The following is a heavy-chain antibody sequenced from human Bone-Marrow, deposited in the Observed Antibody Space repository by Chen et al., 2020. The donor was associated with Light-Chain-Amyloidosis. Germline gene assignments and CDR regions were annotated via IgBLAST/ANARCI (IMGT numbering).Heavy chain of an antibody. CDR3: LKGMDV. CDR2: IKEDGSEK. V-gene: IGHV3-7*05. J-gene: IGHJ6*02. Sequence: EVQVVQSGGGLVQPGGSLRLSYVASGFTFSNYWMNWVRQAPGKGLDWVANIKEDGSEKYYVDSVKGRFTISRDNAKNSLYLQMNSLRAEDTAVYYCLKGMDVWGQGTTVTVSS. CDR1: GFTFSNYW.